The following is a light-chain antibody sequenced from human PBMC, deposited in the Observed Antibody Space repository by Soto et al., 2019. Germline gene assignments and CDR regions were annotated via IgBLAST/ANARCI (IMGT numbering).Light chain of an antibody. V-gene: IGKV3-15*01. CDR3: QQHNTWPRT. J-gene: IGKJ4*01. CDR1: QSVNNN. CDR2: GAS. Sequence: EIVMTQSPDTLSVSPGERAILSCRASQSVNNNLAWYQQRPGHAPRLLIYGASTRATGIPARFSGSGSGTEFILTISSLQSEDFAVYYCQQHNTWPRTFGEGTKVEIK.